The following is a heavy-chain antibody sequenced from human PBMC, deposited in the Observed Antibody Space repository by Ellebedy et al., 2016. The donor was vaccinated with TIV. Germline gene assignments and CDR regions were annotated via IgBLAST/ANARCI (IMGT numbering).Heavy chain of an antibody. CDR2: IYHSGST. J-gene: IGHJ4*02. CDR1: GGSISSGGYS. D-gene: IGHD1-26*01. Sequence: MPSETLSLTCAVSGGSISSGGYSWSWIRQPPGKGLEWTGYIYHSGSTYYNPSLKSRVTISVDRSKNQFSLKLSSVTAADTAVYYCARGSGYSGSDDFDYWGQGTLVTVSS. V-gene: IGHV4-30-2*01. CDR3: ARGSGYSGSDDFDY.